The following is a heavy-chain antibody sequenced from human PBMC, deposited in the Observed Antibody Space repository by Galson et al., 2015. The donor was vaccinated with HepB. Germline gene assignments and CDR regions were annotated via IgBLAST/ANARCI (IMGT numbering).Heavy chain of an antibody. V-gene: IGHV3-7*01. Sequence: FLRLSCAASGFTFSGSAMHWVRQAPGKGLEWVANIDQDGSDKFYVDSVKGRFTISRDNAKNSLYLQMNSLRAEDTAVYYCARQTTIAMTGRVPATLDYWGQRTLVTVSS. J-gene: IGHJ4*02. CDR2: IDQDGSDK. CDR1: GFTFSGSA. D-gene: IGHD6-19*01. CDR3: ARQTTIAMTGRVPATLDY.